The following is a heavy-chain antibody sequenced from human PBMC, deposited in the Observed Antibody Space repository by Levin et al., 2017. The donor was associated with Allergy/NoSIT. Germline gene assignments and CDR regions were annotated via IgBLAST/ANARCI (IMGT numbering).Heavy chain of an antibody. Sequence: GESLKISCAASGFTFTRNAMHWVRQDPGKGLEWVAVISSDGKNTYLADSVKGRFTISRDNSKNTVHLQMNTLRPEDKAVYYCARDNDYAWGSYRHNHFDYWGQGIRVTVSS. D-gene: IGHD3-16*02. CDR2: ISSDGKNT. V-gene: IGHV3-30*04. CDR1: GFTFTRNA. J-gene: IGHJ4*02. CDR3: ARDNDYAWGSYRHNHFDY.